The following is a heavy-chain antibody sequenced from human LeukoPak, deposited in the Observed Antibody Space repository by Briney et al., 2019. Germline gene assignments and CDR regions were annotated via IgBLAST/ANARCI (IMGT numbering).Heavy chain of an antibody. CDR1: GYTLTSYG. D-gene: IGHD3-3*01. CDR3: ARAGYDFWSGYADY. V-gene: IGHV1-18*01. CDR2: ISAYNGNT. Sequence: ASVKVSCKASGYTLTSYGIRWVRQAPGQGLEWMGWISAYNGNTNYAQKLQGRVTMTTDTSTSTAYMELRSLRSDDTAVYYCARAGYDFWSGYADYWGQGTLVTVSS. J-gene: IGHJ4*02.